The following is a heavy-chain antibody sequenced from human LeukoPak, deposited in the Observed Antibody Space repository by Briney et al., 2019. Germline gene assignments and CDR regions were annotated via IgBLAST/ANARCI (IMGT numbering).Heavy chain of an antibody. CDR2: IYTSVST. J-gene: IGHJ4*02. CDR1: GGSISSYY. D-gene: IGHD3-22*01. Sequence: SETLPLTCTVSGGSISSYYWSWIRQPAGKGLEWIGRIYTSVSTNYNPSLKSRVTMSVDTSKNQFSLKLSSVTAADTAVYYCARDADSSGYYFSIWGQGTLVTVSS. V-gene: IGHV4-4*07. CDR3: ARDADSSGYYFSI.